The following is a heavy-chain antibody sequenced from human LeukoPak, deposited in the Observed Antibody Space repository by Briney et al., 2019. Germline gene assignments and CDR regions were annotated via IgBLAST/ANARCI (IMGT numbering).Heavy chain of an antibody. CDR3: ARDRDGYNPFDY. CDR2: IHHSGDT. CDR1: GGSIRSSTYY. J-gene: IGHJ4*02. Sequence: SETLSLTCTVSGGSIRSSTYYWAWIRQPPGKGLEWTGTIHHSGDTYYNPSLKSRVTISVDTSKNQFSLKLSSVTAADTAVYYCARDRDGYNPFDYWGQGTLVTVSS. D-gene: IGHD5-24*01. V-gene: IGHV4-39*07.